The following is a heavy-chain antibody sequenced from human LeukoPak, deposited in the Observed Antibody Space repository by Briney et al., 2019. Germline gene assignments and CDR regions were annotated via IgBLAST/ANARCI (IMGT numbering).Heavy chain of an antibody. D-gene: IGHD6-13*01. CDR2: FSRSGPDT. CDR1: GFTFASSA. J-gene: IGHJ4*02. Sequence: GGSLRLSCAASGFTFASSAMSWVRQAPGKGPEWVSTFSRSGPDTYYADSVKGRFTIFRDNSKNTLYLQMNSLRSEDRGVYYCVKGPLGSWYFFDHWGQGTLVSVSS. V-gene: IGHV3-23*01. CDR3: VKGPLGSWYFFDH.